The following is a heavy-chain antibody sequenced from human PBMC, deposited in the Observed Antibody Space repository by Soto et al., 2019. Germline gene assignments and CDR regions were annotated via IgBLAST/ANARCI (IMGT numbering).Heavy chain of an antibody. CDR3: ARHVPAAGYYYGMDV. D-gene: IGHD2-2*01. Sequence: QVQLVQSGAEVKKPGSSVKVSCKASGGTFSSYAISWVRQAPGQGLEWMGGIIPIFGTANSAQKFQGRVTMTADEATSTAYMELSSLRSEDTAVYYCARHVPAAGYYYGMDVWGQGTTVTVSS. J-gene: IGHJ6*02. CDR1: GGTFSSYA. CDR2: IIPIFGTA. V-gene: IGHV1-69*12.